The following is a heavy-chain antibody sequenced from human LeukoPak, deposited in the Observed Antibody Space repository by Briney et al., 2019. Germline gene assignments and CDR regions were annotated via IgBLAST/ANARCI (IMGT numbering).Heavy chain of an antibody. Sequence: SETLSPTCAVDGGSLSGYYWSWIRQPPRNGLEWNGEINHSGSTNYNPSLKSRVTISVDTSKNQFSLKLSSVTAADTAVYYCARRGRGYSYGSQPIDYWGQGTLVTVSS. V-gene: IGHV4-34*01. J-gene: IGHJ4*02. D-gene: IGHD5-18*01. CDR3: ARRGRGYSYGSQPIDY. CDR1: GGSLSGYY. CDR2: INHSGST.